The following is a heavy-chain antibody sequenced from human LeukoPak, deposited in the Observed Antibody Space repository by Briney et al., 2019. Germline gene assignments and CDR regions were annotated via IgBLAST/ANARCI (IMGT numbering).Heavy chain of an antibody. J-gene: IGHJ4*02. CDR2: INPNSGGT. D-gene: IGHD3-3*01. V-gene: IGHV1-2*02. CDR3: ARSQRFLEWLVPSFDY. CDR1: GYTFTGYY. Sequence: ASVQVSCKASGYTFTGYYMHWVRQAPGQGLEWMGWINPNSGGTNYAQKFQGRVTMTRDTSISTAYMELSRLRSDVTAVYYCARSQRFLEWLVPSFDYWGQGTLVTVSS.